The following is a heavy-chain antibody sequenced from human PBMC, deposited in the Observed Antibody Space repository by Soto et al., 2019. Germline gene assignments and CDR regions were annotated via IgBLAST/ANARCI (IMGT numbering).Heavy chain of an antibody. J-gene: IGHJ6*02. D-gene: IGHD2-15*01. CDR3: ATLRWRARGYYYYGMDV. Sequence: ASVKVSCKVSGYTLTELSMHWVRQAPGKGLEWMGGFDPEDGETIYAQKFQGRVTMTEDTSTDAAYMELSSLRSEDTAVYYCATLRWRARGYYYYGMDVWGQGTTVTVSS. CDR1: GYTLTELS. CDR2: FDPEDGET. V-gene: IGHV1-24*01.